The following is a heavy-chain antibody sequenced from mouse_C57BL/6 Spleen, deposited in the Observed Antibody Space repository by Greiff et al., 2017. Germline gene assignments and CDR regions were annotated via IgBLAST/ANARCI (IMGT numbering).Heavy chain of an antibody. V-gene: IGHV1-18*01. CDR3: AREPAAGGHYFDY. Sequence: VQLQQSGPELVKPGASVKIPCKASGYTFTDYNMDWVKQSHGKSLEWIGDINPNNGGTIYNQKFKGKATLTVDKSSSTAYMELRSLTSEDTAVYYCAREPAAGGHYFDYWGQGTTLTVSS. D-gene: IGHD1-1*02. J-gene: IGHJ2*01. CDR2: INPNNGGT. CDR1: GYTFTDYN.